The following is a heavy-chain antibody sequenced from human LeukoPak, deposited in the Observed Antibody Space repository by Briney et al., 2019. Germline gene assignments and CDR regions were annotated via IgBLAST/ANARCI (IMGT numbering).Heavy chain of an antibody. CDR3: VRDLLGSGSTTAYLHH. CDR2: ISRRSRHV. CDR1: GFTFSDYS. Sequence: TGGSLRLSCPASGFTFSDYSMNWVRQAPGKGLEWVSSISRRSRHVYYAGSVKGRFTTSRDNAWNSLYLRMNSLRAEDMAVYFCVRDLLGSGSTTAYLHHWGQGTLVTVSS. J-gene: IGHJ1*01. D-gene: IGHD1-1*01. V-gene: IGHV3-21*01.